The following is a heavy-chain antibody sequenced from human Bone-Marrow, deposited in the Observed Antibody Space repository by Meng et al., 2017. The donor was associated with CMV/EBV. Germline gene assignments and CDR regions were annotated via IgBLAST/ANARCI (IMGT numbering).Heavy chain of an antibody. V-gene: IGHV3-30*02. Sequence: GESLKISCAASGFTFSSYGMHWVRQAPGKGLEWVAFIRYDGSNKYYADSVKGRFTISRDNSKNTLYLQMNSLRAEDTAVYYCARDGGGWFDPWGQGTLVTVSS. CDR1: GFTFSSYG. D-gene: IGHD3-16*01. CDR3: ARDGGGWFDP. CDR2: IRYDGSNK. J-gene: IGHJ5*02.